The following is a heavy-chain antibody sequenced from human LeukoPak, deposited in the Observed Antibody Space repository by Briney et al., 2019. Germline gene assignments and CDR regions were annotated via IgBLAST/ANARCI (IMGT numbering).Heavy chain of an antibody. CDR3: ARDGGATPFDY. J-gene: IGHJ4*02. CDR2: ISSSSSYI. V-gene: IGHV3-21*01. CDR1: GFTFSSYS. Sequence: GGSLRLSCAASGFTFSSYSMNWVRQAPGKGLEWVSSISSSSSYIYYADSVKGRFTISRDNAKNSLYLQTDGLRAEDTAVYYCARDGGATPFDYWGQGALVTVSS. D-gene: IGHD5-12*01.